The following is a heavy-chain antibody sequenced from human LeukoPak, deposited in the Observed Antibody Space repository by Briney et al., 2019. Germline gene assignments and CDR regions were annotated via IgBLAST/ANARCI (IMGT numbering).Heavy chain of an antibody. Sequence: SETLSLTCAVYGGSFSGYYWSWIRQPPGKGLEWIGEINHSGSTNYNPSLESRVTISVDTSKNQFSLKLSSVTAADTAVYYCARGYDSSGQGGKYFDYWGQGTLVTVSS. D-gene: IGHD3-22*01. CDR1: GGSFSGYY. J-gene: IGHJ4*02. V-gene: IGHV4-34*01. CDR2: INHSGST. CDR3: ARGYDSSGQGGKYFDY.